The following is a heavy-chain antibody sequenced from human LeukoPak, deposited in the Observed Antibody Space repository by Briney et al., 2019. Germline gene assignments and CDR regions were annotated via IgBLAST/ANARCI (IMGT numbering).Heavy chain of an antibody. Sequence: GGSLGLSCAASGFTFSSYAMHWVRKAPGKGLEWVAVISYDGSNKSYADSVKGRFTISRDNSKNTLYLQMNSLRAEDTAVYYCARDRIAAHDYWGQGTLVTVSS. D-gene: IGHD6-6*01. J-gene: IGHJ4*02. CDR1: GFTFSSYA. CDR3: ARDRIAAHDY. V-gene: IGHV3-30-3*01. CDR2: ISYDGSNK.